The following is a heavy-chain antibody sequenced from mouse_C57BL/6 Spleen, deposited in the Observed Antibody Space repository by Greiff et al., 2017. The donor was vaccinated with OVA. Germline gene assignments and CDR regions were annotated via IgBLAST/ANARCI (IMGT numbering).Heavy chain of an antibody. CDR1: GYTFTSYW. V-gene: IGHV1-50*01. D-gene: IGHD1-1*01. CDR3: ARDGSSSFDY. Sequence: QVQLQQSGAELVKPGASVKLSCKASGYTFTSYWMQWVKQRPGQGLEWIGEIDPSDSYTNYNQKFKGKATLTVDTSSSTAYMQLSSLTSEDSAVYYCARDGSSSFDYWGQGPTLTVSS. CDR2: IDPSDSYT. J-gene: IGHJ2*01.